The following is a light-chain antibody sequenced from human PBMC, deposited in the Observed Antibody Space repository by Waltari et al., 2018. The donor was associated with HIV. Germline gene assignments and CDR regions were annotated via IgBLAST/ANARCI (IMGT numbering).Light chain of an antibody. J-gene: IGLJ1*01. CDR2: DVN. CDR3: CAYAAGTTS. V-gene: IGLV2-23*02. Sequence: QSALTQPASVSGSPGQSVTVSCTGSSSDVDGSKSVSWYQQHPGKAPKLIIYDVNKRPSGVSDRFSVSKAANTASRTISGLQAEDEADYFCCAYAAGTTSFGSGTKVTVL. CDR1: SSDVDGSKS.